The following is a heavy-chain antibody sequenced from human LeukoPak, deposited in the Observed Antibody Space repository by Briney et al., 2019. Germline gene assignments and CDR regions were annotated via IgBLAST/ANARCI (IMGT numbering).Heavy chain of an antibody. Sequence: ASVKVSCKASGYTFTSYDINCVRHATGQGLEWMGWMNPNSGNTGYAQKFRGRVTMTRTTSISTAYMELSRLRSEDTAVYYCARAYTMIVVNYFDYWGQGTLVTVSS. CDR2: MNPNSGNT. J-gene: IGHJ4*02. D-gene: IGHD3-22*01. CDR1: GYTFTSYD. CDR3: ARAYTMIVVNYFDY. V-gene: IGHV1-8*01.